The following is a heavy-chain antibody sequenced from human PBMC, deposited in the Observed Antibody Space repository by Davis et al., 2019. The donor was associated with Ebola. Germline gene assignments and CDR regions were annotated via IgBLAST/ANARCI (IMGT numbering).Heavy chain of an antibody. J-gene: IGHJ6*02. CDR2: INHSGST. CDR3: ARGDWLYYYGMDV. CDR1: GGSFSGYY. D-gene: IGHD2-21*01. V-gene: IGHV4-34*01. Sequence: MPSETLSLTCAVYGGSFSGYYWSWIRQPPGKGLEWIWEINHSGSTNYNPSLKSRVTISVDTSKNQFSLKLSSVTAADTAVYYCARGDWLYYYGMDVWGQGTTVTVSS.